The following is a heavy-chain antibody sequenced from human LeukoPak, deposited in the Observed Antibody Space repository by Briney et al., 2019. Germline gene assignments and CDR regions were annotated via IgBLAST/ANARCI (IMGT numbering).Heavy chain of an antibody. CDR3: ARGGRNDFWSGYSFTNWFDP. D-gene: IGHD3-3*01. J-gene: IGHJ5*02. CDR2: INHNSGCT. CDR1: GYTFTGYY. Sequence: ASVHVSCMACGYTFTGYYMHWVRPAPGKGLAWMGWINHNSGCTNYVQKFQGRVTMTRVTSISTAYMELSMLRSDDTAVYYCARGGRNDFWSGYSFTNWFDPWGQGTLVTVSS. V-gene: IGHV1-2*02.